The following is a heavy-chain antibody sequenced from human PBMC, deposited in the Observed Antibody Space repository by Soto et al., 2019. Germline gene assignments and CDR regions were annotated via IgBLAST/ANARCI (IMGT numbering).Heavy chain of an antibody. D-gene: IGHD6-13*01. Sequence: PGGSLRLSCAASGFTFSSYWMHWVRQAPGKGLVWVSRINSDGSSTSYADSVKGRFTISRDNAKNTLYLQMNSLRAEDTAVYYCARVLAAAGTGRYYYYGMDVWGQGTTVTVSS. CDR3: ARVLAAAGTGRYYYYGMDV. CDR2: INSDGSST. J-gene: IGHJ6*02. CDR1: GFTFSSYW. V-gene: IGHV3-74*01.